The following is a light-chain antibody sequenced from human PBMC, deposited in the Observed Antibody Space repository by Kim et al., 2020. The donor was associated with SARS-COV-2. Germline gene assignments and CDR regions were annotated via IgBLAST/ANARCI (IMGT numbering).Light chain of an antibody. V-gene: IGKV3-15*01. CDR2: AAS. CDR3: QQYKSWPT. J-gene: IGKJ5*01. CDR1: QGVDTS. Sequence: SVSPGERASLSCRASQGVDTSLAWYQQKPGQAPRPLIVAASTRATGILGRFSGSGSGTEFTLTISSLQSEDFAVYYCQQYKSWPTFGQGTRLEIK.